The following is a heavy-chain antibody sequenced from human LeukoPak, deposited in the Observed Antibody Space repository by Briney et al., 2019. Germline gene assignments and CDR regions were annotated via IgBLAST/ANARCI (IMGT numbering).Heavy chain of an antibody. CDR1: GVSLSTSGVG. D-gene: IGHD1-1*01. J-gene: IGHJ4*02. V-gene: IGHV2-5*01. CDR2: LYWNDEK. Sequence: SGPTQANPTQPLTLTCTFSGVSLSTSGVGVGWIRQPPGKALYSLALLYWNDEKRSSPSLTSRLTITKDTSKNQVVLTMTNMDPVDTATYYCAHSTTRYFDYWGQGTLVTVSS. CDR3: AHSTTRYFDY.